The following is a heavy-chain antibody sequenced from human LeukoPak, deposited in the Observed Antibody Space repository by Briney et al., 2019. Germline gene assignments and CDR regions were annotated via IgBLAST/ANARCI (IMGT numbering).Heavy chain of an antibody. J-gene: IGHJ6*03. CDR2: IIPIFGTA. V-gene: IGHV1-69*05. CDR1: GGTFSSYA. Sequence: ASVKVSCKASGGTFSSYAISWVRQAPGQGLEWMGRIIPIFGTANYAQKFQGRVTFTTDESTSTAYMELSSLRSEDTAVYYCARESLGPLYYYMDVWGKGTTVTVSS. CDR3: ARESLGPLYYYMDV.